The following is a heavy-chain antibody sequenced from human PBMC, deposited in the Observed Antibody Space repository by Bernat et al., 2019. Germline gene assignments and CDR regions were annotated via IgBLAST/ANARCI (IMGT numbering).Heavy chain of an antibody. J-gene: IGHJ4*02. CDR2: ISAYNGNT. CDR3: ARDGLCSGGTCYYSFDY. D-gene: IGHD2-15*01. CDR1: GYTFKNYG. V-gene: IGHV1-18*01. Sequence: QVQLVQSGAEVKKPGASVKVSCEASGYTFKNYGITWVRQAPGQGLEWMGWISAYNGNTNYAQKFQGRVTMTTDTSTSTAHMELRSLRSDATAVYYCARDGLCSGGTCYYSFDYWGQGTLVTVSS.